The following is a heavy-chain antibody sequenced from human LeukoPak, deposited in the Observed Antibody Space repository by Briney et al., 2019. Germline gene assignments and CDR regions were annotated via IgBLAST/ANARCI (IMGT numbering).Heavy chain of an antibody. CDR1: GGSISSYY. D-gene: IGHD6-19*01. Sequence: SETLSLTCTVSGGSISSYYWSWIRQPPGKGLEWIGYIYYSGSTNYNPSLKSRVTISVDTSKNQFSLKLSSVTAADTAVYYCARVQRGGWYGYWGQGTLVTVSS. CDR3: ARVQRGGWYGY. CDR2: IYYSGST. V-gene: IGHV4-59*01. J-gene: IGHJ4*02.